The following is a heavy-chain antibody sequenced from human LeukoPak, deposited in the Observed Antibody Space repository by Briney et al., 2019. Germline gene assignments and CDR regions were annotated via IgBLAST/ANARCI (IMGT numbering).Heavy chain of an antibody. CDR3: AREVPAADY. CDR1: GFSFSDYA. CDR2: ISYDGSNK. V-gene: IGHV3-30-3*01. D-gene: IGHD2-2*01. J-gene: IGHJ4*02. Sequence: GRSLRLSCAASGFSFSDYAMHWVRQAPGKGLEWVAIISYDGSNKYYADPVKGRFTISRDNSKNTQYLQMNSLRAEDTAVYYCAREVPAADYWGQGTLVTVSS.